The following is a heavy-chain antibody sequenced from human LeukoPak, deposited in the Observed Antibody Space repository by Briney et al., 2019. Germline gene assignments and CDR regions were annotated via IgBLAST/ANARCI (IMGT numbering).Heavy chain of an antibody. CDR3: AKTSGSYYYFDC. CDR1: GFTFSSYG. CDR2: ISYDGSNK. D-gene: IGHD1-26*01. J-gene: IGHJ4*02. V-gene: IGHV3-30*18. Sequence: GGSLRLSCAASGFTFSSYGMHWVRQAPGKGLEWVAVISYDGSNKYYADSVKGRFTISRDNSKNTLYLQMNSLRAEDTAVYYCAKTSGSYYYFDCWGQGTLVTVSS.